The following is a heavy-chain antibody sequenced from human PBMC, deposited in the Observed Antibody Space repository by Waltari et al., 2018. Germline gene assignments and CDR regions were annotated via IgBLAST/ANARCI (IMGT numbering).Heavy chain of an antibody. V-gene: IGHV4-34*01. CDR3: ARTVVATMINYYYYYYMDV. CDR2: INQSGST. Sequence: QVQLQQWGAGLLKPSETLSLTCAVYGGSFSGYYWSWIRPPPGQGLEWIGEINQSGSTNASPSLKRRVTISVDTSKNQFSLKLSSVTAADTAVYYCARTVVATMINYYYYYYMDVWGKGTTVTVSS. J-gene: IGHJ6*03. CDR1: GGSFSGYY. D-gene: IGHD5-12*01.